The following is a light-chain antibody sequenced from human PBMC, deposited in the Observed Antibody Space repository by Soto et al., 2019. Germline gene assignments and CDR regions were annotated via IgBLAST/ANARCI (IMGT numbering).Light chain of an antibody. CDR2: DDS. V-gene: IGLV3-21*02. CDR1: SIGRRS. CDR3: QVWDSSNDHPI. Sequence: SYELTLPPSVSVAPGQTARITCGGNSIGRRSVHWYQQKPGLAPVLVVYDDSDRPSGIPERLSGSNSGNTATLTISWVEAGDEADYYCQVWDSSNDHPIFGGGTKVTVL. J-gene: IGLJ2*01.